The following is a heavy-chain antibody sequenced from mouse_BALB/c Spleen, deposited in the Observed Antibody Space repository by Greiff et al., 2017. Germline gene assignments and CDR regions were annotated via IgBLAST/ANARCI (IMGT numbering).Heavy chain of an antibody. CDR1: GYAFSSYW. CDR3: AKGGRDAMDD. J-gene: IGHJ4*01. Sequence: VQLQQSGAELVRPGSSVKISCKASGYAFSSYWMNWVKQRPGQGLEWIGQIYPGDGDTNYNGKFKGKATLTADKSSSTAYMQLSSLTSEDSAVYFCAKGGRDAMDDWGQGTSVTVSS. CDR2: IYPGDGDT. V-gene: IGHV1-80*01.